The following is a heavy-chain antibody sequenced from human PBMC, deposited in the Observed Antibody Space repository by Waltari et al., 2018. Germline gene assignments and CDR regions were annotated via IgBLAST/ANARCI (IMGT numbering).Heavy chain of an antibody. CDR1: GGTFSSYT. D-gene: IGHD5-18*01. Sequence: QVQLVQSGAEVKKPGSSVKVSCKASGGTFSSYTISWVRQAPGQGLEWMGRIIPILGIENYAQKFQGRVTITADKSTSTAYMELSSLRSEDTAVYYCARATAMVIPPDYWGQGTLVTVSS. V-gene: IGHV1-69*02. CDR3: ARATAMVIPPDY. CDR2: IIPILGIE. J-gene: IGHJ4*02.